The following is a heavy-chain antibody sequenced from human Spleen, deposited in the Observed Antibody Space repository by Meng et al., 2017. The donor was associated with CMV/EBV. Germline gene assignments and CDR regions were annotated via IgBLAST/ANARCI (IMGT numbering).Heavy chain of an antibody. V-gene: IGHV6-1*01. J-gene: IGHJ4*02. CDR3: VREGVAGYHYFDD. Sequence: VELHHSGPGLVNPPQPLQLTWFTFVASFSRDSAAWIWIRQSPSRGLEWLGRTYYRSKWYTDYAVSVKSRITINPDTSKNQVSLLLKSMTPEDTAMYYCVREGVAGYHYFDDWGQGTLVTVSS. CDR2: TYYRSKWYT. CDR1: VASFSRDSAA. D-gene: IGHD6-19*01.